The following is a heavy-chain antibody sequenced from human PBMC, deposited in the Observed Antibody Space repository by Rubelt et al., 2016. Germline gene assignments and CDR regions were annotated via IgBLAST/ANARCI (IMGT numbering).Heavy chain of an antibody. CDR1: GGSFSGYY. V-gene: IGHV4-34*01. J-gene: IGHJ4*02. D-gene: IGHD3-10*01. CDR3: ARGMVYGSGSYYNFDY. Sequence: QVQLQQWGAGLLKPSETLSLTCAVYGGSFSGYYWSWIRQPPGKGLEWIGEINHSGSTNYNPSLKSRVTISVDTSKNQFSLKVTSVTATDTAVYYCARGMVYGSGSYYNFDYWGQGTLVTVSS. CDR2: INHSGST.